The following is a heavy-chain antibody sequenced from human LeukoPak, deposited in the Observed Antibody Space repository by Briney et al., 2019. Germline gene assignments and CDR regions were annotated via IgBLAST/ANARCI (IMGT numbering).Heavy chain of an antibody. Sequence: SETLSLTCTVSGGSISSYYWSWIRQPPGKGLEWIGYIYYSGSTNYNPSLKSRVTISVDTSKNQFSLKLSSVTAADTAVYYCARETPNIVATNVDTATVTYFDYWGQGTLVTVSS. D-gene: IGHD5-18*01. CDR1: GGSISSYY. J-gene: IGHJ4*02. CDR3: ARETPNIVATNVDTATVTYFDY. V-gene: IGHV4-59*01. CDR2: IYYSGST.